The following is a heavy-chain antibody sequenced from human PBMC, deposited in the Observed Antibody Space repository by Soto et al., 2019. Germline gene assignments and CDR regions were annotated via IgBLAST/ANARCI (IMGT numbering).Heavy chain of an antibody. J-gene: IGHJ4*02. D-gene: IGHD3-22*01. CDR2: IYYSGST. V-gene: IGHV4-61*01. CDR3: ARDYYDSSGYSDY. CDR1: GGSASSGRYY. Sequence: PSGSTDITCTVSGGSASSGRYYWSWIRQPPGKGLEWIGYIYYSGSTNYNPSLKSRVTISVDTSKNQFSLKLSSVTAADTAVYYCARDYYDSSGYSDYWGQGTLVTGFS.